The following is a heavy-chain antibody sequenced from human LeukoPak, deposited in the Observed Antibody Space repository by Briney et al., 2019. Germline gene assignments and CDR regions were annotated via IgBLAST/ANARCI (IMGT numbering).Heavy chain of an antibody. Sequence: GGSLRLSCAASGLTFSSYAMHWVRQAPGKGLEWVAVISYDGSNKYYADSVKGRFTISRDNSKNTLYLQMNSLRAEDTAVYYCAREYCSSTSCTPVFYYWGQGTLVTVSS. V-gene: IGHV3-30-3*01. CDR3: AREYCSSTSCTPVFYY. D-gene: IGHD2-2*01. CDR1: GLTFSSYA. CDR2: ISYDGSNK. J-gene: IGHJ4*02.